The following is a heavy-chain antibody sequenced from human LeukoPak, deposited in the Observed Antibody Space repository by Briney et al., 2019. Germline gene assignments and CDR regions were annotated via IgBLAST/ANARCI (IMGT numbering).Heavy chain of an antibody. Sequence: PGGSLRLSCAASGFTFSSYEMNWVRPAPGKGLEWVSYISSSGSTRTYADSVKGRFTISRDNAKNSLYLEMNSLRAEDTAVYYCAREIVSAVAGNFDYWGQGTLVSVSS. CDR3: AREIVSAVAGNFDY. CDR2: ISSSGSTR. J-gene: IGHJ4*02. CDR1: GFTFSSYE. V-gene: IGHV3-48*03. D-gene: IGHD6-19*01.